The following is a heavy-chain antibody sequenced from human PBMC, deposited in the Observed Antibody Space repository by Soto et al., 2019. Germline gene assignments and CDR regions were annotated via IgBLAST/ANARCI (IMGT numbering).Heavy chain of an antibody. CDR1: GYTFTSYG. CDR2: ISAYNGNT. J-gene: IGHJ4*02. Sequence: VASVKVSCKASGYTFTSYGISWVRQAPGQGLEWMGWISAYNGNTNYAQKLQGRVTMTTDTSTSTAYMELRGLRSDDTAVYYCAREGHYDYVWGSYRPYYFDYWGQGTLVPVSS. V-gene: IGHV1-18*01. D-gene: IGHD3-16*02. CDR3: AREGHYDYVWGSYRPYYFDY.